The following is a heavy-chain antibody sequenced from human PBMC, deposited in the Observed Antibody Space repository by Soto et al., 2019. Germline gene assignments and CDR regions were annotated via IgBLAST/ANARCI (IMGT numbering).Heavy chain of an antibody. CDR1: GYTFTDYY. D-gene: IGHD3-16*01. V-gene: IGHV1-2*02. J-gene: IGHJ6*02. Sequence: ASVKVSGKSSGYTFTDYYMYWVRLAPGQGLEWMGWINPNSGETNYPQKFQGRVSLTSDTSLSTAYMELTSLRSDDTAVYYCATMLYYYYALDVWGQGTTVTVSS. CDR3: ATMLYYYYALDV. CDR2: INPNSGET.